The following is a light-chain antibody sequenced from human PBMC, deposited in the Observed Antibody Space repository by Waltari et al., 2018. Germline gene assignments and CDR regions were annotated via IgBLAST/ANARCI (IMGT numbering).Light chain of an antibody. CDR2: VNSDGSQ. CDR3: QTGGHGTWV. CDR1: SGHSSNV. J-gene: IGLJ3*02. Sequence: QLVLTQSPSASASLGASVKLTCTLSSGHSSNVIAWLQQQPEKGPRYLMRVNSDGSQRRGDEMPDRFSGSSSGAERYLTISSLQSEDEADYYCQTGGHGTWVFGGGTKLTVL. V-gene: IGLV4-69*01.